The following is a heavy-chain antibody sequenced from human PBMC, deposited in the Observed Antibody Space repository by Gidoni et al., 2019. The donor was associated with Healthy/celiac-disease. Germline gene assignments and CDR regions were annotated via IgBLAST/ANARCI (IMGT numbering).Heavy chain of an antibody. CDR1: GYTFPRYG. J-gene: IGHJ4*02. Sequence: QVQLVQSRAEVKKPGASVKVPCQASGYTFPRYGISRVRQAPGQGLEWMGWISAYNGNTNDAQKLQGRVTMTTDTSTSTAYMELRSLRSDDTAVYYCGRYEVEVPAAGVDYWGQGTLVTVSS. V-gene: IGHV1-18*01. D-gene: IGHD2-2*01. CDR3: GRYEVEVPAAGVDY. CDR2: ISAYNGNT.